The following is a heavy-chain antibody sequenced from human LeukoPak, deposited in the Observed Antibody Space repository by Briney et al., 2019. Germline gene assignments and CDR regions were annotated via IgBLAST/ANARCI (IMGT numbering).Heavy chain of an antibody. CDR2: ISYDGSDK. J-gene: IGHJ4*02. CDR3: AKSSSGWYHLDY. CDR1: GFTFSSYG. D-gene: IGHD6-19*01. Sequence: PGGSLRLSCAASGFTFSSYGMHWVRQAPGKGLEWVALISYDGSDKYYADSVKGRFTISRDNSKNTPFLQMNSLRAEDTAVYYCAKSSSGWYHLDYWGQGTLVTVSS. V-gene: IGHV3-30*18.